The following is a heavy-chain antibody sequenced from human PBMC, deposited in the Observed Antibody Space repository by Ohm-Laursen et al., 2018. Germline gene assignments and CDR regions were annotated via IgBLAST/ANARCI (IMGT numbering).Heavy chain of an antibody. CDR1: GFSLNNTRVG. CDR3: ARIRWQWLPYFDY. J-gene: IGHJ4*02. Sequence: TQTLTLTCTVSGFSLNNTRVGVSWIRQPPGKALEWLAHIFSPDEKSYTTSLRSRLTVSKDTYKSQVVLTMTNMDPVDTATYYCARIRWQWLPYFDYWGQGTLVTVSS. CDR2: IFSPDEK. D-gene: IGHD6-19*01. V-gene: IGHV2-26*01.